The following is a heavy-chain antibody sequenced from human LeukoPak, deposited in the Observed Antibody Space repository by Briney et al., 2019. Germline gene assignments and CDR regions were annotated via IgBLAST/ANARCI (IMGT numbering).Heavy chain of an antibody. CDR2: IYYSGST. D-gene: IGHD4-17*01. J-gene: IGHJ4*02. Sequence: SETLSLTCTVSGGSISSSSYDWGWIRQPPGEGLEWIGSIYYSGSTYYNPSLKSRVTMSVDTSKNQFSLKLSSVTAADMAVYYCARLGTVTTRFDYWGQGTLVTVSS. CDR1: GGSISSSSYD. V-gene: IGHV4-39*01. CDR3: ARLGTVTTRFDY.